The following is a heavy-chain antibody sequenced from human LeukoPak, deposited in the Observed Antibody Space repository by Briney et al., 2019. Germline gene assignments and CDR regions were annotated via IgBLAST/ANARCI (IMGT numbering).Heavy chain of an antibody. Sequence: ASVKVSCKASGYTFTAQYMHWVRQAPGQGLEWMGWINPNNGDTKYAQSFLGRVTMTRDTSTTTAYMELSSLRSDDAAVYFCASYPRSIPTPPFDYWGQGTLVTVSS. V-gene: IGHV1-2*02. D-gene: IGHD2-21*01. CDR3: ASYPRSIPTPPFDY. J-gene: IGHJ4*02. CDR2: INPNNGDT. CDR1: GYTFTAQY.